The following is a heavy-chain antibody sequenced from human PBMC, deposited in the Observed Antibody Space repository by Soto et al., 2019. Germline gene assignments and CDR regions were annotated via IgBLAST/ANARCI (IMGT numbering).Heavy chain of an antibody. CDR3: ARDRVDYYYGMDV. V-gene: IGHV3-48*03. Sequence: EVQLVESGGGLVQPGGSLRLSCAASGFTFSSYEMNWVRQAPGKGLEWVSYISSSGSTIYYADSVKGRFTISRDNAKNSLYLQMNSLRAEDTAVYYCARDRVDYYYGMDVWGQGTTVTVSS. D-gene: IGHD2-15*01. CDR1: GFTFSSYE. CDR2: ISSSGSTI. J-gene: IGHJ6*02.